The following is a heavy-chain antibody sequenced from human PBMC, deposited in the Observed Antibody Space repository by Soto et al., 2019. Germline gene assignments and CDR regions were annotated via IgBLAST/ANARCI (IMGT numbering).Heavy chain of an antibody. Sequence: GGSLRLSCAASGFTFSSYSMNWVRQAPGKGLEWVSSISSSNSYIYYADSVKGRFTISRDNAKNSLYLQMNSLRAEDTAVYYCARAVFGDSSGYYYGWAFDIWGQGTMVTVSS. CDR2: ISSSNSYI. V-gene: IGHV3-21*01. D-gene: IGHD3-22*01. CDR3: ARAVFGDSSGYYYGWAFDI. J-gene: IGHJ3*02. CDR1: GFTFSSYS.